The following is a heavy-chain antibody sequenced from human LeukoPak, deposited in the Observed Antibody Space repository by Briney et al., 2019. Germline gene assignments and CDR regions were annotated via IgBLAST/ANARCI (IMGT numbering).Heavy chain of an antibody. J-gene: IGHJ4*02. CDR3: ATRSGYFDC. D-gene: IGHD3-10*01. Sequence: LSGGSLRLSCAASGFTFSSYAMSWVRQAPGKGLEWVSSISGSGGNTYYADSVKGRFTISRDNSKNTLYLQMNSLRADDTAVYYCATRSGYFDCWGQGTLVTVSS. CDR2: ISGSGGNT. V-gene: IGHV3-23*01. CDR1: GFTFSSYA.